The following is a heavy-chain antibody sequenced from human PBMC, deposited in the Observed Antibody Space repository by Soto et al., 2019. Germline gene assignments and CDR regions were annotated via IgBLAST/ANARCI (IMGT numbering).Heavy chain of an antibody. V-gene: IGHV3-74*01. CDR2: INSDGSST. J-gene: IGHJ5*02. Sequence: GGSLRLSCAACGVTFSSYWMHWVRQAPGKGLVWVSRINSDGSSTSYSDSVKGRFTISRDNAKNTLYLQMNSLRAEDTAVYYCARGPYSSSWYNWFDPWGQGTLVTVSS. D-gene: IGHD6-13*01. CDR1: GVTFSSYW. CDR3: ARGPYSSSWYNWFDP.